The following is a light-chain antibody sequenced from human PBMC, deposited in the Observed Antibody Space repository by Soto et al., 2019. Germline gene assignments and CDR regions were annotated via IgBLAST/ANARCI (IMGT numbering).Light chain of an antibody. CDR2: EVS. CDR3: SSYTRFSTVV. Sequence: QSALTQPASVSGSPGQSITISCTGTSSDVGAYNYVSWYRQHPGKAPKLVIYEVSNRPSGISSRFSGSKSGNTASLTISGLQAEDEADYYCSSYTRFSTVVFGGGTKLTVL. J-gene: IGLJ3*02. V-gene: IGLV2-14*01. CDR1: SSDVGAYNY.